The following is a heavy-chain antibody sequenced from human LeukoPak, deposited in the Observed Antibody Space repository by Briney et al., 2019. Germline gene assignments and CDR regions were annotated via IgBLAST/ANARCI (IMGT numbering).Heavy chain of an antibody. V-gene: IGHV4-30-2*01. J-gene: IGHJ4*02. D-gene: IGHD2-2*01. CDR1: GGSISSGGYS. CDR3: AREDCSSTSCSVDY. Sequence: KASETLSLTCAVSGGSISSGGYSWSWIRQPPGKGLEWIGYIYHSGSTYYNPSLKSRVTISVDRSKNQFSLKLSSVTAADTAVYHCAREDCSSTSCSVDYWGQGTLVTVSS. CDR2: IYHSGST.